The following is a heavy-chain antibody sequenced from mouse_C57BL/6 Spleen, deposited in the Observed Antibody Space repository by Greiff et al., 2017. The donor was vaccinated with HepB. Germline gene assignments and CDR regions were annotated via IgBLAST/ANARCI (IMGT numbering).Heavy chain of an antibody. CDR3: ARVTIYDGYYYYYAMDY. J-gene: IGHJ4*01. D-gene: IGHD2-3*01. CDR1: GYTFTSYW. V-gene: IGHV1-55*01. Sequence: QVQLQQPGAELVKPGASVKMSCKASGYTFTSYWITWVKQRPGQGLEWIGDIYPGSGSTNYNEKFKSKATLTVDTSSSTAYMQLSSLTSEDSAVYYCARVTIYDGYYYYYAMDYWGQGTSVTVSS. CDR2: IYPGSGST.